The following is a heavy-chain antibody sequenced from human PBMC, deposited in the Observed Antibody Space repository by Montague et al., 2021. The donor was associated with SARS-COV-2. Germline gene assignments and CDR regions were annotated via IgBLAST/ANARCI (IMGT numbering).Heavy chain of an antibody. V-gene: IGHV4-34*01. CDR2: INHSGST. CDR3: ARQNRGLWFGEWLFDY. D-gene: IGHD3-10*01. J-gene: IGHJ4*02. CDR1: GGSFSGYD. Sequence: SETLSLTCAVYGGSFSGYDWSWIRQSPGKGLEWIGEINHSGSTNYNPSLKSRVTISLDTSKNQFSLKLSSVTAADTAVYYCARQNRGLWFGEWLFDYWGQGVLVTVSS.